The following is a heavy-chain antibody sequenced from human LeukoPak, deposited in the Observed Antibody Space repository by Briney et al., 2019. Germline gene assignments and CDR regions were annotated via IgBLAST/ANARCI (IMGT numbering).Heavy chain of an antibody. CDR2: ISGSGGST. CDR1: GFTFASYA. CDR3: ARDSGIYDSSGYYGLSYYGMDV. J-gene: IGHJ6*02. V-gene: IGHV3-23*01. D-gene: IGHD3-22*01. Sequence: GGSLRLSCAASGFTFASYAMTWVREAPGKGLGWFSAISGSGGSTYYAASVKGRFTISRDNYKNTLYLQMNSLRAEDTAVYYCARDSGIYDSSGYYGLSYYGMDVWGQGTTVTVSS.